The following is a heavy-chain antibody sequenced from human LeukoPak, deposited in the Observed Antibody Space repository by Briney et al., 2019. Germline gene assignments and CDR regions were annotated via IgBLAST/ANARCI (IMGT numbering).Heavy chain of an antibody. CDR3: VKDQCSTATWLACRYFDY. CDR2: ISWNSGSI. J-gene: IGHJ4*02. D-gene: IGHD5-24*01. CDR1: GFTFDDYA. V-gene: IGHV3-9*01. Sequence: GRSLRLSCAASGFTFDDYAMHWVRQAPGKGLEGVSGISWNSGSIGYADSVKGRFTISRDNAKNSLYLQMNSLRAEDTAQYYCVKDQCSTATWLACRYFDYWGQGTPVTVSS.